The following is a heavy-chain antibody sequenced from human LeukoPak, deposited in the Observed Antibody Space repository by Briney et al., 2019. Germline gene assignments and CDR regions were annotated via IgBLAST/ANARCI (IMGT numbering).Heavy chain of an antibody. V-gene: IGHV3-30*01. CDR2: ISYDSNYR. CDR1: GFTFSHYP. D-gene: IGHD3-16*02. J-gene: IGHJ4*02. CDR3: VRDYRATYSFDY. Sequence: GGSLRLSCAASGFTFSHYPMHWVRQAPGKGLEWLAVISYDSNYRYYADSVKGRFTISRGNSNNTLYLQIDSLRAEDTAVYYCVRDYRATYSFDYWGQGTLVTVSS.